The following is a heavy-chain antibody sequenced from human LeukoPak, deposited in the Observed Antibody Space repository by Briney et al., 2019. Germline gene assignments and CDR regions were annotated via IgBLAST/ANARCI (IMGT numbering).Heavy chain of an antibody. CDR2: IKQDGSEK. V-gene: IGHV3-7*01. Sequence: PGGSLRLSCAASGFTFSSYWMSWVRQAPGKGLEWVANIKQDGSEKYYVDSVKGRFTISRDNAKNSLYLQMNSLRDEDTAVYYCAREGLYYYGAGSYPPFDYWGQGTLVTVSS. CDR3: AREGLYYYGAGSYPPFDY. D-gene: IGHD3-10*01. J-gene: IGHJ4*02. CDR1: GFTFSSYW.